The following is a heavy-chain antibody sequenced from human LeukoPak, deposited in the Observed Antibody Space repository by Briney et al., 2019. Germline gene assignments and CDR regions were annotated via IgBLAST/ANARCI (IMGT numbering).Heavy chain of an antibody. J-gene: IGHJ4*02. Sequence: ASVKVSCKAFGYTFTSYYMHWVRQAPGQGLEWMGVINPSGGSTSYAQKFQGRVTMTRDMSTSTVYMELSSPRSEDTAVYYCAREGGDGYNRDYWGQGTLVTVSS. V-gene: IGHV1-46*01. D-gene: IGHD5-24*01. CDR1: GYTFTSYY. CDR3: AREGGDGYNRDY. CDR2: INPSGGST.